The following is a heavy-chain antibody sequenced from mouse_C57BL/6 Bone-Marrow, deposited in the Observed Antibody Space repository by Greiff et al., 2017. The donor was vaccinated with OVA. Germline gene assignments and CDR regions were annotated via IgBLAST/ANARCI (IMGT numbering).Heavy chain of an antibody. CDR1: GYTFTSYW. CDR3: ARSYYEYDGYYFDY. D-gene: IGHD2-4*01. Sequence: VQLQQPGAELVMPGASVKLSCKASGYTFTSYWMHWVKQRPGQGLEWIGEIDPSDSYTNYNQKIKGKFTLTVDKSSSTAYMQLSSLTSEDSAVYYCARSYYEYDGYYFDYWGQGTTLTVSS. CDR2: IDPSDSYT. J-gene: IGHJ2*01. V-gene: IGHV1-69*01.